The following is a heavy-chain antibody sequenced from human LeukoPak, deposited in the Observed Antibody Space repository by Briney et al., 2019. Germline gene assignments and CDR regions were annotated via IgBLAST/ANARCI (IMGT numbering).Heavy chain of an antibody. CDR3: ARNGDYGAGYYGMDV. D-gene: IGHD4-17*01. CDR1: GYTFTAYY. V-gene: IGHV1-2*02. Sequence: ASVKVSCKASGYTFTAYYMHWVRQAPGQGLEWVGWINPNSGGTTYAQNFQGRVTLTRDTSISTAYMELSRLRSDDTAVYYCARNGDYGAGYYGMDVWGQGTTVTVSS. J-gene: IGHJ6*02. CDR2: INPNSGGT.